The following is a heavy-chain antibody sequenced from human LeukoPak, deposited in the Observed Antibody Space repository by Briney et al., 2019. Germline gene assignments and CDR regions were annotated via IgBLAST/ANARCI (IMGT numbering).Heavy chain of an antibody. CDR2: IYYSGTA. CDR3: ASARLGTFYFDS. J-gene: IGHJ4*02. V-gene: IGHV4-59*08. Sequence: PSETLSLTCTVSGGSFSSSYWSWIRQSPGKGLEWIGYIYYSGTAYCNPSLKSRVAVSVDTSKNQFSLKLSSVTAADTAVYFCASARLGTFYFDSWGQGTLVTVSS. D-gene: IGHD3-22*01. CDR1: GGSFSSSY.